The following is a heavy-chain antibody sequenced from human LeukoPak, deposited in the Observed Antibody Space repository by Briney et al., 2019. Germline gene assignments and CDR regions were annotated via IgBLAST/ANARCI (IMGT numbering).Heavy chain of an antibody. CDR1: GGSISSSSYF. CDR2: IYYSGTT. CDR3: ARDYSGSYSDAFDI. J-gene: IGHJ3*02. D-gene: IGHD1-26*01. Sequence: PSETLSLTCTVSGGSISSSSYFWGWIRQLPGKGLEWIGSIYYSGTTYYNPSLKSRVTISVDTSKNQFSLKLSSVTAADTAVYYCARDYSGSYSDAFDIWGQGAMVTVSS. V-gene: IGHV4-39*07.